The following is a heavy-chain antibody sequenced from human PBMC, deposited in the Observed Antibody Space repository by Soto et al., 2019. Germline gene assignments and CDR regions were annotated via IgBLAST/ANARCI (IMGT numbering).Heavy chain of an antibody. Sequence: PVGSLRLSCAASGFTFSSYEMNWVRQAPGKGLEWVSYISSSGSTIYYADSVKGRFTISRDNAKNSLYLQMNSLRAEDTAVYYCARDRYIVVIPGDYYYGMDVWGQGTTVTVSS. CDR2: ISSSGSTI. V-gene: IGHV3-48*03. J-gene: IGHJ6*02. CDR1: GFTFSSYE. D-gene: IGHD5-12*01. CDR3: ARDRYIVVIPGDYYYGMDV.